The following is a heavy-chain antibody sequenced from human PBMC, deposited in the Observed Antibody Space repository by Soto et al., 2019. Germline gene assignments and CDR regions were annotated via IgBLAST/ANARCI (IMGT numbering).Heavy chain of an antibody. V-gene: IGHV1-69*01. J-gene: IGHJ6*02. Sequence: QVQLVQSGAEVKKPGSSVKVSCKASGGTFSSYAISWVRQAPGQGLEWMGGIIPIFGTANYAQKLQGRVTITADESTSTAYMELSSLRSEDTAVYYCARVYCSGGSCYPSRDYYYYDGMDVWGQGTTVTVSS. CDR1: GGTFSSYA. D-gene: IGHD2-15*01. CDR2: IIPIFGTA. CDR3: ARVYCSGGSCYPSRDYYYYDGMDV.